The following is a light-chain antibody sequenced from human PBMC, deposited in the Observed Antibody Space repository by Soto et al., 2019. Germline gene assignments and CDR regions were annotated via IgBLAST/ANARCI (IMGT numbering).Light chain of an antibody. CDR3: QLYGGSPRT. CDR1: QSVSSSY. V-gene: IGKV3-20*01. Sequence: EIVLTQSPGTLSLSPGERATLSCRASQSVSSSYLAWYQQKPGQAPRLLIYGASSRATGIPDRFSGSGSGTDFTLTISRLEPEDFAVYYCQLYGGSPRTLGQGTKVEIK. J-gene: IGKJ1*01. CDR2: GAS.